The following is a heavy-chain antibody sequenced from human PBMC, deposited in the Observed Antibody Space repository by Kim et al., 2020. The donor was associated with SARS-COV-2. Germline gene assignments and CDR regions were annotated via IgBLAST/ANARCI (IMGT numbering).Heavy chain of an antibody. CDR3: AKDIGYSSGGFDY. V-gene: IGHV3-9*01. Sequence: DSVKGRLTNTRDNAKNSLYLQMNSLRAEDTALYYCAKDIGYSSGGFDYWGQGTLVTVSS. J-gene: IGHJ4*02. D-gene: IGHD5-18*01.